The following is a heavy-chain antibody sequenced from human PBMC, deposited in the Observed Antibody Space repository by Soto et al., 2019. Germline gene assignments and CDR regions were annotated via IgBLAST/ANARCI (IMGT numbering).Heavy chain of an antibody. J-gene: IGHJ1*01. V-gene: IGHV3-30*19. Sequence: QVQLVESGGGVVQPGTSLRVSCVGSGFTFRSYVMHWVRQAPGKGLEWVALTSYDGSDKYYDDSVRGRFTISRDNSRNTVELQMDGLRLEDTALYYGARWGTTGGLDVWGQGTLVSVSS. CDR2: TSYDGSDK. CDR1: GFTFRSYV. D-gene: IGHD3-16*01. CDR3: ARWGTTGGLDV.